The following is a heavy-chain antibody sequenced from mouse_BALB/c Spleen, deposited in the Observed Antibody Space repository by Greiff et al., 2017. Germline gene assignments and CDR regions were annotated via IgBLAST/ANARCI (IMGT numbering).Heavy chain of an antibody. V-gene: IGHV5-12-2*01. Sequence: EVMLVESGGGLVQPGGSLKLSCAASGFTFSSYTMSWVRQTPEKRLEWVAYISNGGGSTYYPDTVKGRFTISRDNAKNTLYLQMSSLKSEDTAMYYCARLWEVRQGGYFDYWGQGTTLTVSS. CDR1: GFTFSSYT. CDR2: ISNGGGST. D-gene: IGHD2-14*01. J-gene: IGHJ2*01. CDR3: ARLWEVRQGGYFDY.